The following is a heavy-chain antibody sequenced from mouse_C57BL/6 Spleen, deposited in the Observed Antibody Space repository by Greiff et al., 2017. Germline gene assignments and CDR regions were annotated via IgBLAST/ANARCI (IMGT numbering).Heavy chain of an antibody. V-gene: IGHV5-6*01. D-gene: IGHD2-4*01. Sequence: EVKLMESGGDLVKPGGSLKLSCAASGFTFSSYGMSWVRQTPDKRLEWVATISSGGSYTYYPDCVKGRFTISRDNAKNTLYLQMSSLKSEDTAMYYCARHEADKDYGVWYFDVWGTGTTVTVSS. CDR1: GFTFSSYG. CDR3: ARHEADKDYGVWYFDV. J-gene: IGHJ1*03. CDR2: ISSGGSYT.